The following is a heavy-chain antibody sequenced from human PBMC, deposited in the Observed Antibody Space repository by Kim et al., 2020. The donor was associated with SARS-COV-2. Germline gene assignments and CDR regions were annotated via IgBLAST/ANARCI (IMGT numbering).Heavy chain of an antibody. CDR1: GFTFSSYD. J-gene: IGHJ6*02. D-gene: IGHD2-2*01. Sequence: GASLRLSCAASGFTFSSYDMHWVRQATGKGLEWVSAIGTAGDTYYPGSVKGRFTISRENAKNSLYLQMNSLRAGDTAVYYCARGGVVVPGSDVYYYYGMDVWGQGTTVTVSS. CDR2: IGTAGDT. V-gene: IGHV3-13*01. CDR3: ARGGVVVPGSDVYYYYGMDV.